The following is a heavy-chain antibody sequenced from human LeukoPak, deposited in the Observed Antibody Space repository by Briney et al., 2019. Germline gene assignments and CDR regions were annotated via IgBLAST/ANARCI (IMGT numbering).Heavy chain of an antibody. CDR1: GFTFSTYA. CDR3: ARDSTYYYASGSSGPHYFDY. V-gene: IGHV3-30*01. Sequence: GGSLRLSCAASGFTFSTYAMHWVRQAPGKGLEWVAVISYDGSNTYYADSVKGRFTLSRDNSKNTLYLQLNSLRAEDTAVYYCARDSTYYYASGSSGPHYFDYWGQGTLVTVSS. D-gene: IGHD3-10*01. J-gene: IGHJ4*02. CDR2: ISYDGSNT.